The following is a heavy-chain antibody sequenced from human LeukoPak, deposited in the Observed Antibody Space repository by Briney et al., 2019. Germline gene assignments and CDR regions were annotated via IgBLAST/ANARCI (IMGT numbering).Heavy chain of an antibody. V-gene: IGHV3-7*01. D-gene: IGHD2-21*02. CDR1: AFTFSSYW. CDR2: MKEDGGEI. Sequence: PGGSLRLSCEASAFTFSSYWMSWVRQAPGEGLEWVANMKEDGGEINYVDSVKGRFTISRDNAKNLLFLQMNSLRVEDTAVYYCARDRGDSTFDYWGQGTLVTVSS. J-gene: IGHJ4*02. CDR3: ARDRGDSTFDY.